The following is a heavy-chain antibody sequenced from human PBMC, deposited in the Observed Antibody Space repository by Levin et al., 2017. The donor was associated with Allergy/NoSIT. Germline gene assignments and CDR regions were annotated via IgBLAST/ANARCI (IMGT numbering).Heavy chain of an antibody. Sequence: SQTLSLTCAVYGGSFSGYYWSWIRQPPGKGLEWIGEINHSGSTNYNPSLKSRVTISVDTSKNQFSLKLSSVTAADTAVYYCARLPVLRYFDWSNITHGYYYYYYGMDVWGQGTTVTVSS. CDR3: ARLPVLRYFDWSNITHGYYYYYYGMDV. CDR1: GGSFSGYY. D-gene: IGHD3-9*01. J-gene: IGHJ6*02. CDR2: INHSGST. V-gene: IGHV4-34*01.